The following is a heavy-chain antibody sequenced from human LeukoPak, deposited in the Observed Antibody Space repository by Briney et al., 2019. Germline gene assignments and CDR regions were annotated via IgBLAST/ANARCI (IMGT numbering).Heavy chain of an antibody. CDR3: ARDQDYGFTY. Sequence: PGGSLRLSCAASGFTFSSYSMNWVRQAPGKGPEWISWTTGSGTDIIYADSVKGRFTISRDNAKNSLYLQMNSLRAEDTAVYYCARDQDYGFTYWGQGTLVTVSS. V-gene: IGHV3-48*01. CDR2: TTGSGTDI. D-gene: IGHD4-17*01. CDR1: GFTFSSYS. J-gene: IGHJ4*02.